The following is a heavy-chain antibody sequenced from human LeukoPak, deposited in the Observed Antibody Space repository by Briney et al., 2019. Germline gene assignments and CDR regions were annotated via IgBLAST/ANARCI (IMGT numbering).Heavy chain of an antibody. CDR3: AKDLDIVVVPAAMDY. V-gene: IGHV3-33*06. D-gene: IGHD2-2*01. Sequence: PGGSLRLSCAASGFTFSSYGMHWVRQAPGKGLERVAVIWYDGSNKYYADSVKGRFTISRDNSKNTLYLQMNSLRAEDTAVYYCAKDLDIVVVPAAMDYWGQGTLVTVPS. J-gene: IGHJ4*02. CDR1: GFTFSSYG. CDR2: IWYDGSNK.